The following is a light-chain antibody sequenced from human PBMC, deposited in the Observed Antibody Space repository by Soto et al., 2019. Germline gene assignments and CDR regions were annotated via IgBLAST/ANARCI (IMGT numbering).Light chain of an antibody. Sequence: QSALTQPASVSGSPGQSITISCTGTSSDVGGYNYVSWYQHHPGKAPKLMIYDVSNRPSGVSNRFSGSKSGNTASLIISGLQAEDEADNYCSSFTSSSTLPTYVFGTGTKLTVL. J-gene: IGLJ1*01. CDR3: SSFTSSSTLPTYV. CDR2: DVS. CDR1: SSDVGGYNY. V-gene: IGLV2-14*03.